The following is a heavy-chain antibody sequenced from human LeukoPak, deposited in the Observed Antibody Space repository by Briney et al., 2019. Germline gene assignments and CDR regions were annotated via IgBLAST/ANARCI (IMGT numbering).Heavy chain of an antibody. V-gene: IGHV1-8*01. J-gene: IGHJ6*03. D-gene: IGHD6-13*01. CDR3: AGASSRWYLYYYYMDV. CDR1: GYTFTSYD. CDR2: MNPNSGNT. Sequence: ASVKVSCKASGYTFTSYDINWVRQATGQGLEWMGWMNPNSGNTGYAQKFQGRVTMTRNTSISTAYMELSSLRSEDTAVYYCAGASSRWYLYYYYMDVWGKGTTVTVSS.